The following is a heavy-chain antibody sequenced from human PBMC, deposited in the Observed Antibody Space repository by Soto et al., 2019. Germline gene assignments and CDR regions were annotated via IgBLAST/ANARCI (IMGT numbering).Heavy chain of an antibody. D-gene: IGHD6-13*01. V-gene: IGHV1-18*01. CDR2: ISAYNGNT. CDR3: ARSIAAAVDLDY. Sequence: QVQLVQSGAEVKKPGASVKVSCKASGYTFSSYGISWVRQAPGQGLEWMGWISAYNGNTNYAQKLQGRVTKTTDTSTSTAYMEVRSLRSDDTAVYYCARSIAAAVDLDYWGQGTLVTVSS. CDR1: GYTFSSYG. J-gene: IGHJ4*02.